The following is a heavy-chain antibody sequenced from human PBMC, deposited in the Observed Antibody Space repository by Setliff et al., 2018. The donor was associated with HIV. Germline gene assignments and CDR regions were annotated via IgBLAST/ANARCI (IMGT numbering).Heavy chain of an antibody. CDR3: AGYSSGWYHFDP. CDR1: GYSISSGYS. J-gene: IGHJ5*02. V-gene: IGHV4-38-2*01. D-gene: IGHD6-19*01. CDR2: IYHSGST. Sequence: SETLSLTCAVSGYSISSGYSWGWIRQPPGKGLEWIGSIYHSGSTYYKPSLKSRVNTSLDTSKNQFSLKLSSVTAADTAIYYCAGYSSGWYHFDPWGQGTLVTVSS.